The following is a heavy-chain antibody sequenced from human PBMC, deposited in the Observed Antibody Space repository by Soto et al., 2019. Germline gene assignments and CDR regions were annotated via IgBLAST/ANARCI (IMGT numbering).Heavy chain of an antibody. V-gene: IGHV3-23*01. CDR2: IHGSGETA. Sequence: EAQLLESGGGLAQPGGTLRLSCAASGFTFSTYPMAWVRQAPGKGLEWVSTIHGSGETAYYADSVKGRFTISRDNSQNTVYLQMDSLRAEDTAIYYCAKRQSGSYYAAFDVWGQATVVTVSS. CDR1: GFTFSTYP. D-gene: IGHD1-26*01. J-gene: IGHJ3*01. CDR3: AKRQSGSYYAAFDV.